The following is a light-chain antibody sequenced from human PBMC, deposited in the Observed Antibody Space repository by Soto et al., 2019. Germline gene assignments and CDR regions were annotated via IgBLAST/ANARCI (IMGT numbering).Light chain of an antibody. Sequence: EIVLTQSPGTQSLSPRERATLTCRASQRGSANYLAWYQQRPGQAPRLLIYEASSRATGIPDRLSGSGAGTDFALTISRLEPEDFAVYYCQQYGSSPLTFGGGTKVDIK. V-gene: IGKV3-20*01. J-gene: IGKJ4*01. CDR2: EAS. CDR3: QQYGSSPLT. CDR1: QRGSANY.